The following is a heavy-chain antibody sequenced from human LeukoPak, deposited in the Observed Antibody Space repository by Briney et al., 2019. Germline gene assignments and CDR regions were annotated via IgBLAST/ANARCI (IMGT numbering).Heavy chain of an antibody. CDR3: ASRGLGKAWVAFDI. CDR2: INPNSGGT. J-gene: IGHJ3*02. Sequence: ASVKVSCKASGYTFTGYYMHWVRQAPGQGLEWMGRINPNSGGTNYAQKFQGRVTMTRDTSISTAYMELSRLRSDDTAVYYCASRGLGKAWVAFDIWAQGTMVTVSS. CDR1: GYTFTGYY. D-gene: IGHD7-27*01. V-gene: IGHV1-2*06.